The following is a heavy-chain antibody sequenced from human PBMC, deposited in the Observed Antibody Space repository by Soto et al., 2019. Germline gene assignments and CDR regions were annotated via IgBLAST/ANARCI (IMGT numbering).Heavy chain of an antibody. Sequence: QVQLVESGGGVVQPGRSLRLSCAASGFTFSSYGMHWVRQAPGKGLEWVAVIWYDGSNKYYADSVKGRFTISRDNSKNTLYLQMNSLRAEDTAVYYCVRGLEPPNPPAYYYGMDVWGQGTTVTVSS. J-gene: IGHJ6*02. V-gene: IGHV3-33*01. CDR3: VRGLEPPNPPAYYYGMDV. CDR2: IWYDGSNK. CDR1: GFTFSSYG.